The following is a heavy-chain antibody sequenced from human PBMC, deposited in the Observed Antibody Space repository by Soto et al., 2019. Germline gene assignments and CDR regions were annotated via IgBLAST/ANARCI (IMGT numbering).Heavy chain of an antibody. D-gene: IGHD2-15*01. CDR3: ASKTRGYCSGGSCYGWYFQH. CDR1: GGSITNSGYY. Sequence: SETLSLTCTVSGGSITNSGYYWGWIRQPPGKGLEWIGSVYYSGSTFYNPSLKSRVTISVDTSRNQFSLKLSSVTAADTAVYFCASKTRGYCSGGSCYGWYFQHWGQGTQLTVSS. CDR2: VYYSGST. V-gene: IGHV4-39*01. J-gene: IGHJ1*01.